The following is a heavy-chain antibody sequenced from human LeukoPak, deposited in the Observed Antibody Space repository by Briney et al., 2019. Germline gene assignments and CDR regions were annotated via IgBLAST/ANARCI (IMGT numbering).Heavy chain of an antibody. CDR2: IYTDGST. V-gene: IGHV3-53*01. J-gene: IGHJ4*02. CDR1: GFTVSSNF. Sequence: GGSLRLSYAASGFTVSSNFMSWVRQAPGKGLEWVSLIYTDGSTYYADSAKGRFSISRDNSKNTLYLQMDSLRAEDTAVYYCARDAAEQQLVHYFDYWGQGTLVTVSS. D-gene: IGHD6-13*01. CDR3: ARDAAEQQLVHYFDY.